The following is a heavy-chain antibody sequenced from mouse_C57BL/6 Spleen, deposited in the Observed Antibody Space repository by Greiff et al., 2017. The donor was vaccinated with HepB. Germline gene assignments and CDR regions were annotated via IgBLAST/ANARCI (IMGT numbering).Heavy chain of an antibody. Sequence: EVQLQQSGPELVKPGASVKIPCKASGYTFTDYNMDWVKQSHGKSLEWIGDINPNNGGTIYNQKFKGKATLTVDKSSSTAYMELRSLTSEDTAVYYCARIPLYYYGSSYEDWYFDVWGTGTTVTVSS. CDR3: ARIPLYYYGSSYEDWYFDV. D-gene: IGHD1-1*01. CDR1: GYTFTDYN. J-gene: IGHJ1*03. V-gene: IGHV1-18*01. CDR2: INPNNGGT.